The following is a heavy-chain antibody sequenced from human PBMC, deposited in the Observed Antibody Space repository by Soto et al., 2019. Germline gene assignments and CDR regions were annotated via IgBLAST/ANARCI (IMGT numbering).Heavy chain of an antibody. D-gene: IGHD2-2*01. CDR2: INPILDIA. CDR3: ARGPVVVVPDDMFTRHNRFDS. J-gene: IGHJ5*01. Sequence: QVQLVQSGAEVREPGSSVKVSCKASGGTFRTYSITWVRQAPGQGLEWMGKINPILDIANYAQKFQGRVTITADKSMSMAYMELNSLGSEDTAVYYCARGPVVVVPDDMFTRHNRFDSWGQGTRVTVSP. V-gene: IGHV1-69*02. CDR1: GGTFRTYS.